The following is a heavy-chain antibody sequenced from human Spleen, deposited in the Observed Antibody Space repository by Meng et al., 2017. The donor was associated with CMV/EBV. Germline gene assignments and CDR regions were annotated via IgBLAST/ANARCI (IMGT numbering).Heavy chain of an antibody. V-gene: IGHV4-4*07. J-gene: IGHJ5*02. CDR3: ARVYDSSGYYPNWFDP. Sequence: QVQLQESGTGLVKPSETLSLTCTVSGGSISSYYWSWIRQPAGKGLEWIGRIYTSGSTNYNPSLKSRVTMSVDTSKNQFSLKLSSVTAADTAVYYCARVYDSSGYYPNWFDPWGQGTLVTVSS. D-gene: IGHD3-22*01. CDR2: IYTSGST. CDR1: GGSISSYY.